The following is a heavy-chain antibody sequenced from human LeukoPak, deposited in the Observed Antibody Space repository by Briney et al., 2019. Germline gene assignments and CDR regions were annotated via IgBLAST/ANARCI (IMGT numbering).Heavy chain of an antibody. CDR3: ASWSRLAAAGRGFDY. CDR1: GDTLTNYG. J-gene: IGHJ4*02. D-gene: IGHD6-13*01. Sequence: ASVKVSCKASGDTLTNYGITWVRQAPGQGLEWMGWISAYNGNTIYAQKLQGRVTMTTGTSTNTAYLELRSLRADDTAMFYCASWSRLAAAGRGFDYWGQGTLVTVSS. CDR2: ISAYNGNT. V-gene: IGHV1-18*01.